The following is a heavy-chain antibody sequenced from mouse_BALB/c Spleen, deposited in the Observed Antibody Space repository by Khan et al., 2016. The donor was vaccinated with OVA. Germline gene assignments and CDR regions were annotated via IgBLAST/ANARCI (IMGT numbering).Heavy chain of an antibody. V-gene: IGHV1S135*01. CDR3: ARSASYCNYVEAGFAY. CDR2: INPYNGGT. CDR1: GDSFTGYT. D-gene: IGHD2-10*01. J-gene: IGHJ3*01. Sequence: EVQLQQSGPELVKPGGSMKISCKASGDSFTGYTMNWMQQSHGKNLEWIGLINPYNGGTSYNQKFKGTATLTVDKSSSTAYMASLSLTFEASAVYYSARSASYCNYVEAGFAYWGQGTLVTVSA.